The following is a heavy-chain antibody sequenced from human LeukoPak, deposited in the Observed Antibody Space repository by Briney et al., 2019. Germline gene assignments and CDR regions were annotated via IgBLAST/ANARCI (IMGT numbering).Heavy chain of an antibody. D-gene: IGHD1-26*01. CDR3: AREGMGATTIDY. J-gene: IGHJ4*02. Sequence: ASVKVSCKASGYTFTGYYMHWVRQAPGQGLEWMGWINPNSGGTNYAQKFQGRVTTTRDTSISTAYMELSRLRSDDTAVYYCAREGMGATTIDYWGQGTLVTVSS. V-gene: IGHV1-2*02. CDR2: INPNSGGT. CDR1: GYTFTGYY.